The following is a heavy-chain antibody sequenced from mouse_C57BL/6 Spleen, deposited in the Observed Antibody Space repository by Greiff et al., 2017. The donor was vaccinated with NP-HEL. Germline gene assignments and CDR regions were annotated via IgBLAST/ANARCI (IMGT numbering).Heavy chain of an antibody. CDR3: ARVYYRNCDNAY. CDR1: GYTFTTYP. J-gene: IGHJ3*01. D-gene: IGHD2-5*01. CDR2: FHPYNDDT. V-gene: IGHV1-47*01. Sequence: VQLKESGAELVKPGASVKMSCKASGYTFTTYPIEWMKQNHGKSLEWIGNFHPYNDDTKYNEKFKGKATLTVEKASSTVYLELSRLTSDDSAVYDCARVYYRNCDNAYWGQGTLVTVSA.